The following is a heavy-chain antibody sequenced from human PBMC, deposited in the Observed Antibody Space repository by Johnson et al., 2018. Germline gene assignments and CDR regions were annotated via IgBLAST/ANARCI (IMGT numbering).Heavy chain of an antibody. Sequence: QVQLQESGPGLVKPSETLSLNCTVSGGSISSYYWSWIRQPPGKGLEWIGYIYYSGSTNYNPSLQSRVTISVDTSKNQFPLKLSSVTAADTAVYYCARDITMVRGVISYSGMDVWGHGTTVIVSS. J-gene: IGHJ6*02. V-gene: IGHV4-59*01. CDR1: GGSISSYY. D-gene: IGHD3-10*01. CDR3: ARDITMVRGVISYSGMDV. CDR2: IYYSGST.